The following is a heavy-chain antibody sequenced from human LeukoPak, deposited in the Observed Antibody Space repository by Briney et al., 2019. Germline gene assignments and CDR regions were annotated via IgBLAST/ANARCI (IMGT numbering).Heavy chain of an antibody. CDR2: IKQDRSEE. CDR3: VRAGRRDSIFED. V-gene: IGHV3-7*04. CDR1: GFTFSSYR. D-gene: IGHD3-10*01. Sequence: GGSLRLSCAASGFTFSSYRMSWVRQAPGKGLEWVANIKQDRSEECYADSVKGRFTVSRDNARNSLNLQMNSLRAEDTAVYYCVRAGRRDSIFEDWGLGTPVTVSS. J-gene: IGHJ4*02.